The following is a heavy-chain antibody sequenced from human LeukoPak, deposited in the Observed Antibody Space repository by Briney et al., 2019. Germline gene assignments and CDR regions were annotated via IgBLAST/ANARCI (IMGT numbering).Heavy chain of an antibody. J-gene: IGHJ4*02. D-gene: IGHD6-13*01. CDR3: AKPTYSSSWYTTPSYFDY. V-gene: IGHV3-30*02. CDR2: IRYDGSNK. Sequence: GGSLRLSCAASGFSFSSYGMHWVRQAPGKGLEWVAFIRYDGSNKYYADSVKGGFTISRDNSKNTLYLQMNSLRAEDTAVYYCAKPTYSSSWYTTPSYFDYWGQGTLVTVSS. CDR1: GFSFSSYG.